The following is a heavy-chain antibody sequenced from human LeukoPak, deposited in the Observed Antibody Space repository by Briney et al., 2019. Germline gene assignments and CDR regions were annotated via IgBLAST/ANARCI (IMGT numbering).Heavy chain of an antibody. V-gene: IGHV3-23*01. CDR1: GFTFSSSA. CDR2: ITGSGDTT. Sequence: GGSLRLSCAASGFTFSSSAMAWVRQAPGKGLEWVSSITGSGDTTYYADSVKGRFTISRDNSKNTLYLQMNSLRAEDTAVYYCAKGRWSGYSGYDYPLGGPFDYWGQGTLVTVSS. CDR3: AKGRWSGYSGYDYPLGGPFDY. J-gene: IGHJ4*02. D-gene: IGHD5-12*01.